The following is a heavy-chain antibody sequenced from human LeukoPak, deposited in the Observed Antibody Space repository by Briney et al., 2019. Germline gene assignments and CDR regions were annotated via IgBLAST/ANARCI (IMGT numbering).Heavy chain of an antibody. D-gene: IGHD3-10*01. J-gene: IGHJ4*02. CDR3: AKVASFTMVRGVDRYFDS. Sequence: GGSLRLSCAASGFTFSSYAMSWVRQAPGKGLEWVSAISGSGGSTYYADSVKGRFTISRDNSNNTLYLQMSSLRAEDTALYYCAKVASFTMVRGVDRYFDSWGQGTLVTVSS. CDR1: GFTFSSYA. V-gene: IGHV3-23*01. CDR2: ISGSGGST.